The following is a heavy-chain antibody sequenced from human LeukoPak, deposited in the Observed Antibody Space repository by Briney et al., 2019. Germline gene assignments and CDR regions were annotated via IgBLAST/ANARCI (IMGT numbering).Heavy chain of an antibody. CDR2: ISYDGSNK. D-gene: IGHD6-19*01. CDR3: ASGSSGWYFDY. V-gene: IGHV3-30*04. J-gene: IGHJ4*02. Sequence: GRSLRLSCAASGFTFSSYAMHWVRQAPGKGLEWVAVISYDGSNKYYADSVKGRFTISRDNSKNTLYLQMNSLRAEDTAVYYCASGSSGWYFDYWGQGTLVTVSS. CDR1: GFTFSSYA.